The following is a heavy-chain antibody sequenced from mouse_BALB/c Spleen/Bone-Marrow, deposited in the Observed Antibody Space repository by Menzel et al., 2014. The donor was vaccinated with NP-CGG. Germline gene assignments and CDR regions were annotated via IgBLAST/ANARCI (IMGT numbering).Heavy chain of an antibody. Sequence: EVKLQESGGGLVQPTGSLKLSCAASGFTFNTYAMNWVRQAPGKGLEWVARIRSKSNNYATYHADSVKDRFTISRDDSQSMLYLQMNNLKTEDTAMYYCVRHGYGNYGAMDYRGQGTSVTVSS. CDR1: GFTFNTYA. J-gene: IGHJ4*01. V-gene: IGHV10-1*02. D-gene: IGHD2-10*02. CDR2: IRSKSNNYAT. CDR3: VRHGYGNYGAMDY.